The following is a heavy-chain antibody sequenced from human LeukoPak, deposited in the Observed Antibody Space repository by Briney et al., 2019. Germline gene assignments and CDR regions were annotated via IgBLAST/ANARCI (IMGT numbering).Heavy chain of an antibody. CDR2: MNQLGNEK. D-gene: IGHD3-16*01. CDR1: KFTFSSFW. J-gene: IGHJ4*02. V-gene: IGHV3-7*04. CDR3: ARGTYYYEF. Sequence: GGSLRLSCAASKFTFSSFWMSWVRQAPGKGPEWVAYMNQLGNEKNYLDSVKGRFTISRDNAKNSLYLQMTSLRAEDTAVYYCARGTYYYEFWGLGTLVTVSS.